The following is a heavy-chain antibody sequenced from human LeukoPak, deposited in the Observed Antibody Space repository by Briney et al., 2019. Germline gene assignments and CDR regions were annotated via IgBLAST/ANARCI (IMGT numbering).Heavy chain of an antibody. CDR2: IKSDGSST. Sequence: GGSLRLSCAASGFTFSNYWMHCVPQAPRKGPVWVSRIKSDGSSTRFADSVQGRFTISRDNGKNTLYLQMNRLRDEYTAVDYWARGGDSSNWDPGYFEYWGQGALVTVSS. D-gene: IGHD6-13*01. V-gene: IGHV3-74*01. CDR3: ARGGDSSNWDPGYFEY. CDR1: GFTFSNYW. J-gene: IGHJ4*02.